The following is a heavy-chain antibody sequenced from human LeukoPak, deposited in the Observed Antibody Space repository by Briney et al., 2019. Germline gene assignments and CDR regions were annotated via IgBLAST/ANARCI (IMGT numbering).Heavy chain of an antibody. Sequence: PGGSLRLSCAVSGFTFSSYWMSWVRQAPGKGLEWVANIKRDGSEKYYVDSVKGRFTISRDKAKNTLYLQMNSLRVEDTAVYYCASHQGYRHDYWGQGALVTVSS. V-gene: IGHV3-7*01. CDR1: GFTFSSYW. J-gene: IGHJ4*02. CDR2: IKRDGSEK. D-gene: IGHD2-15*01. CDR3: ASHQGYRHDY.